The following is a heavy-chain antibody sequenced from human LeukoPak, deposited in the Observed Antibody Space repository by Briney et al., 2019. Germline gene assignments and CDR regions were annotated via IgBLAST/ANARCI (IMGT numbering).Heavy chain of an antibody. J-gene: IGHJ4*02. V-gene: IGHV3-23*01. CDR2: ISASGGKT. CDR3: AKDLTAAEPGLFDY. Sequence: PGGSLRLSCAASGFTFSSYAMSWVRQAPGKGLEWVSAISASGGKTYYADSVKGRFTISRDNSKNTLYLQMNSLRAEDTAIYYCAKDLTAAEPGLFDYWGQGTLVTVSS. CDR1: GFTFSSYA. D-gene: IGHD6-13*01.